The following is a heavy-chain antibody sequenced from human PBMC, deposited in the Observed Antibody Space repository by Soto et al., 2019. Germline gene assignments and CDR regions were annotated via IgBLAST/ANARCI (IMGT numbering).Heavy chain of an antibody. CDR2: IYWNDDK. CDR3: AHSMVLLRYFDWLTAIDY. D-gene: IGHD3-9*01. CDR1: GFSLSTSGVG. J-gene: IGHJ4*02. V-gene: IGHV2-5*01. Sequence: SGPTLVNPTQTLTLTCTFSGFSLSTSGVGVGWIRQPPGKALEWLALIYWNDDKRYSPSLKSRLTITKDTSKNQVVLTMTNMDPVDTATYYCAHSMVLLRYFDWLTAIDYWGQGTLVTVSS.